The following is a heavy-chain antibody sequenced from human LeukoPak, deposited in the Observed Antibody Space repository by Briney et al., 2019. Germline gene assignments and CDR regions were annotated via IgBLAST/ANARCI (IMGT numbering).Heavy chain of an antibody. Sequence: SETLSLTCSVAGGSISSYYWSWIRQPPGKGLEWIGYIYYSGSTNYNPSLKSRVTISVDTSKNQFSLKLSSVTAADTAVYYCARHGYSSGSLAWFDPWGQGTQVTVSS. CDR1: GGSISSYY. J-gene: IGHJ5*02. D-gene: IGHD6-19*01. CDR2: IYYSGST. CDR3: ARHGYSSGSLAWFDP. V-gene: IGHV4-59*01.